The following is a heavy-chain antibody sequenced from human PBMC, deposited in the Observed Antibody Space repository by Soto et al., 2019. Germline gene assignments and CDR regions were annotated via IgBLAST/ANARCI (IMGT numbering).Heavy chain of an antibody. V-gene: IGHV5-51*01. CDR3: ARRANRWFYFDY. CDR1: ERGFTRFL. D-gene: IGHD3-9*01. Sequence: GASLKISCKCCERGFTRFLVVSVRKMPGKGLEWLGIIYPSDSNTKYSPSFQGQVTISVDKSSSTAYLQWSSLKASDTAIYYCARRANRWFYFDYWGQGTLVTVSS. CDR2: IYPSDSNT. J-gene: IGHJ4*02.